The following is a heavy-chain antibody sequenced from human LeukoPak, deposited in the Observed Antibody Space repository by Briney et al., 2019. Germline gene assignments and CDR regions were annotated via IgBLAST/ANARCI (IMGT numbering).Heavy chain of an antibody. J-gene: IGHJ4*02. V-gene: IGHV4-34*01. D-gene: IGHD2-15*01. CDR2: IYHSGST. Sequence: KPSETLSLTCAVYGGSFSGYYWSLIRQPPGKGLEWIGEIYHSGSTNYNPSLRSRVTISVDTTKNQFSLKLSSVTAADTAVYYCARTTKVVGDYDYWGQGTLVTVSS. CDR1: GGSFSGYY. CDR3: ARTTKVVGDYDY.